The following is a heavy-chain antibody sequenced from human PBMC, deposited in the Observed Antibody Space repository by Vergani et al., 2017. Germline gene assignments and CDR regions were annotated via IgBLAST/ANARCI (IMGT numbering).Heavy chain of an antibody. CDR3: ARPSGQQLPPNDAFDI. V-gene: IGHV4-39*01. CDR2: IYYSGST. D-gene: IGHD6-13*01. J-gene: IGHJ3*02. CDR1: GGSISSSSYY. Sequence: QLQLQESGPGLVKPSETLSLTCTVSGGSISSSSYYWGWIRQPPGKGLEWIGSIYYSGSTYYNPSLKSRVTISVDTSKNQFSLKLSSVTAADTAVYYCARPSGQQLPPNDAFDIWGQGTMVTVSS.